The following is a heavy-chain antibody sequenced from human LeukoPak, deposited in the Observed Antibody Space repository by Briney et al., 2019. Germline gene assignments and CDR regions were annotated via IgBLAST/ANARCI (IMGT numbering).Heavy chain of an antibody. D-gene: IGHD4-17*01. J-gene: IGHJ4*02. CDR2: ISDDGRHN. V-gene: IGHV3-30*04. Sequence: GGSLRLSCAASGFTFSTYAMNWVRQAPGKGLEWVAVISDDGRHNYYADSVKGRFTISRDNSRNTLYLQMNSLRSEDTAVYSCAKGGGGTHYGDGLFFDYWGQGTLVTVSS. CDR1: GFTFSTYA. CDR3: AKGGGGTHYGDGLFFDY.